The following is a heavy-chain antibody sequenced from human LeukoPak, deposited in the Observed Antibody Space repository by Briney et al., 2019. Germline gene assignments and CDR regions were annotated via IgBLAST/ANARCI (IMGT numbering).Heavy chain of an antibody. CDR3: ARSAYYYDSSGYYPSEFDN. Sequence: GASVKVSCKASGYTFTGYYMHWVRQAPGQGLEWMGWINPNSGGTNYAQKFQGRVTMTRDTSISTAYMELSRLRSDDTAVYHCARSAYYYDSSGYYPSEFDNWGQGTLVTVSS. CDR2: INPNSGGT. V-gene: IGHV1-2*02. J-gene: IGHJ4*02. CDR1: GYTFTGYY. D-gene: IGHD3-22*01.